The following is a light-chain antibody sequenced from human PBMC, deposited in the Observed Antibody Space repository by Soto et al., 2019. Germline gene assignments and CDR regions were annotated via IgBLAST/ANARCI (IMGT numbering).Light chain of an antibody. J-gene: IGLJ3*02. Sequence: QSVLTQSPSASASLGASVKLTCTLSSGHSSYAIAWHQQQPEKGPRYLMKLNSDGSHSKEDGIPDRFSGSSSGAERYLTISSLQSEDEADYYCQTWGTGIWVFGGGTKLTVL. V-gene: IGLV4-69*01. CDR3: QTWGTGIWV. CDR1: SGHSSYA. CDR2: LNSDGSH.